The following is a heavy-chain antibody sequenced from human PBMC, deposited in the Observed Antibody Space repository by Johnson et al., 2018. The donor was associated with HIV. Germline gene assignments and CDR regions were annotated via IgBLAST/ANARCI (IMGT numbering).Heavy chain of an antibody. CDR1: GFTVSSNY. D-gene: IGHD4-23*01. CDR2: IYSGGST. J-gene: IGHJ3*02. V-gene: IGHV3-53*01. CDR3: AREVAGDYGGSAGAFDI. Sequence: VHLVESGGGLIQPGGSLRLSCAASGFTVSSNYMSWVRQAPGKGLEWVSVIYSGGSTYYADSVKGRFTISRDNSKNTLYLQMNSLRAEDTAVYYCAREVAGDYGGSAGAFDIWGQGTNVTVSS.